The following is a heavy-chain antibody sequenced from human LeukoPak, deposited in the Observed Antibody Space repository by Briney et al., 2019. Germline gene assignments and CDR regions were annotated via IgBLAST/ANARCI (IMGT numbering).Heavy chain of an antibody. D-gene: IGHD4-17*01. J-gene: IGHJ3*02. V-gene: IGHV3-21*04. Sequence: PGGSLRLSCAASGFMFNGYSMTWVRQAPGKGLEWVSYISGGSDYIYYTDSVKGRFTISRDNAKNSLYLQMNSLRAEDTALYHCAKRTTVSGAFDIWGQGTMVTVSS. CDR2: ISGGSDYI. CDR1: GFMFNGYS. CDR3: AKRTTVSGAFDI.